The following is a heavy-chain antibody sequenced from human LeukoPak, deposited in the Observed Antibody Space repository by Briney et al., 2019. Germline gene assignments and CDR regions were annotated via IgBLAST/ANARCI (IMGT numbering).Heavy chain of an antibody. CDR1: GGSISSSSYY. V-gene: IGHV4-39*01. CDR2: IYYSGST. Sequence: TSETLSLTCIVPGGSISSSSYYWGWIRQPPGKGLEWIGRIYYSGSTYYNPSLKSRVTISVDTSKNQFSLKLSSVTAADTAVYYCARVGELTVTTQTRFDPWGQGTLVTVSS. CDR3: ARVGELTVTTQTRFDP. D-gene: IGHD4-17*01. J-gene: IGHJ5*02.